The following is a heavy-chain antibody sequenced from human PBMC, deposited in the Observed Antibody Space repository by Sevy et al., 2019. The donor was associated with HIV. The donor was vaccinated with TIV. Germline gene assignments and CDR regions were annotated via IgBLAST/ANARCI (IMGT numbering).Heavy chain of an antibody. CDR2: INYNSGRV. D-gene: IGHD3-16*01. Sequence: GGSLRLSCATFGVSFEDYGMHWVRQSPERGLEWVAGINYNSGRVGYIDSVKGRFTISRDNAKQSLYLQMISLKPEDSALYHCVKGRITDAAYYYGLDVWGQGTTVTVSS. V-gene: IGHV3-9*01. J-gene: IGHJ6*02. CDR1: GVSFEDYG. CDR3: VKGRITDAAYYYGLDV.